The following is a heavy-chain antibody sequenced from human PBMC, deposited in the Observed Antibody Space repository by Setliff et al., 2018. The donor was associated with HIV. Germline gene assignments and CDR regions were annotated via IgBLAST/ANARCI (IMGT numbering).Heavy chain of an antibody. Sequence: GGSLRLSCAASGFTFSSYAMHWVRQAPGKGLEWVAVISYDGSNKYYANSVKGRFTISRDNSKNTLYLQMGSLRAEDMAVYYCPRASGYAGFFYFDYWGQGTLVTVSS. CDR1: GFTFSSYA. CDR3: PRASGYAGFFYFDY. V-gene: IGHV3-30*14. D-gene: IGHD5-12*01. CDR2: ISYDGSNK. J-gene: IGHJ4*02.